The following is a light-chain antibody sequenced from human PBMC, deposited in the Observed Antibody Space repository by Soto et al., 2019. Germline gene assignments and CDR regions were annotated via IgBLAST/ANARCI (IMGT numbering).Light chain of an antibody. V-gene: IGKV3-20*01. CDR1: QSVSSSY. CDR3: QQYGSSLLT. CDR2: GAS. Sequence: EIVLTQSPGTLSLSPGERATLSCRASQSVSSSYLAWYQQKPGQAPRLLIYGASSRATGIPDRFSGSGSGTDFTLPISRLEPEDFAVYYGQQYGSSLLTFGRGTRLEI. J-gene: IGKJ5*01.